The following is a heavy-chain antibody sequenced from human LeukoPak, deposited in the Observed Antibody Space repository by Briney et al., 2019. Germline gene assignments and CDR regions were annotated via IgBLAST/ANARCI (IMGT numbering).Heavy chain of an antibody. CDR1: GYSISSGYY. D-gene: IGHD3-16*01. J-gene: IGHJ5*02. V-gene: IGHV4-38-2*02. Sequence: PSETLSLTCTVSGYSISSGYYWGWIRQPPGKGLEWIGSIYHSGSTYYNPSLKSRVTISVDTSKNQFSLKLSSVTAADTAVYYCARTGEVGWFDPWGQGTLVTVSS. CDR2: IYHSGST. CDR3: ARTGEVGWFDP.